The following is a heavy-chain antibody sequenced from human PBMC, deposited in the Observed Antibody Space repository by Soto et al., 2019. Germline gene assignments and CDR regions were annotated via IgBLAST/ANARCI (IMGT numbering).Heavy chain of an antibody. Sequence: QLQLQESGPGLVKPSETLSLTCTVSGGSISSSSYYWGWIRQPPGKGLEWIGSIYYSGSTNYNPSLKSRVTISVDTSKNQFSLKLSSVTAADTAVYYCARGWDDFGPFDPWGQGTLVTVSS. CDR3: ARGWDDFGPFDP. V-gene: IGHV4-39*07. CDR2: IYYSGST. D-gene: IGHD3-3*01. CDR1: GGSISSSSYY. J-gene: IGHJ5*02.